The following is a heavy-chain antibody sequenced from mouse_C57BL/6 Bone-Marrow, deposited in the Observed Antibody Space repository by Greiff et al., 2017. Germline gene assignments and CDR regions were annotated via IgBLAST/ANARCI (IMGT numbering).Heavy chain of an antibody. J-gene: IGHJ3*01. Sequence: QVQLQQSGAELVKPGASVKLSCKASGYTFTSYWMHWVKQRPGQGLEWIGMIHPNSGSTNYNEKFKSKATLTVDKSSSTAYMQLSSLTSEDSAVYYWARRLYYGSSGWGQGTLVTVSA. D-gene: IGHD1-1*01. CDR3: ARRLYYGSSG. CDR1: GYTFTSYW. V-gene: IGHV1-64*01. CDR2: IHPNSGST.